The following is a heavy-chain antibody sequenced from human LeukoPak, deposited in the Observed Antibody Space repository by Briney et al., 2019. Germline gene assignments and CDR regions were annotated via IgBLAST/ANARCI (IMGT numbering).Heavy chain of an antibody. J-gene: IGHJ4*02. CDR1: GGSFSGYY. CDR3: ARLDYYGSGSLHY. Sequence: SETLSLTCAVYGGSFSGYYWSWIRQPPGKGLEWIGEINHSGSTYYNPSLKGRVTISVDTSKNQFSLKLSSVTAADTAVYYCARLDYYGSGSLHYWGQGTLVTVSS. CDR2: INHSGST. D-gene: IGHD3-10*01. V-gene: IGHV4-34*01.